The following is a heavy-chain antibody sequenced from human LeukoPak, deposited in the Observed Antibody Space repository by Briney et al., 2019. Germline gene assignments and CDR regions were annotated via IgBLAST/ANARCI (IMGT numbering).Heavy chain of an antibody. CDR1: GGSISSSSYY. CDR3: ARPSGWFDHLFDY. D-gene: IGHD3-10*01. V-gene: IGHV4-39*01. CDR2: IYYSGST. Sequence: PSETLSLTCTVSGGSISSSSYYWGWIRQPPGKGLEWIGSIYYSGSTYYNPSLKSRVTISVDTSKNQFSLKLSSVTAADTAVYYCARPSGWFDHLFDYWGQGTLVTVSS. J-gene: IGHJ4*02.